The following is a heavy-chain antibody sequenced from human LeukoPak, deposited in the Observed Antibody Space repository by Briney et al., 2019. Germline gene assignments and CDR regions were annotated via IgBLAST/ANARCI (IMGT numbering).Heavy chain of an antibody. Sequence: SETMSLTCTVSGGSISSGDYYWSWIRQPPGKGLEWIGYIYYSGSTYYNPSLKSRVTISVDTSKNQFSLKLSSVTAADTAVYYCAGNSSSWPFDYWGQGTLVTVSS. J-gene: IGHJ4*02. CDR1: GGSISSGDYY. CDR3: AGNSSSWPFDY. D-gene: IGHD6-13*01. V-gene: IGHV4-30-4*08. CDR2: IYYSGST.